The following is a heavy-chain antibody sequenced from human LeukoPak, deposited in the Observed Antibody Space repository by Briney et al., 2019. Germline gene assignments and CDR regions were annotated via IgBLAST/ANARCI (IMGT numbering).Heavy chain of an antibody. J-gene: IGHJ4*02. CDR1: GFTLSDYY. D-gene: IGHD5-12*01. V-gene: IGHV3-11*06. Sequence: GGSLRLSCAASGFTLSDYYMSWIRQAPGKGLEWVSYISSSSSYTNYADSVKGRFTISRDNAENSLYLQMNSLRAEDTAVYYCAREMATIQDLDYWGQGTLVTVSS. CDR2: ISSSSSYT. CDR3: AREMATIQDLDY.